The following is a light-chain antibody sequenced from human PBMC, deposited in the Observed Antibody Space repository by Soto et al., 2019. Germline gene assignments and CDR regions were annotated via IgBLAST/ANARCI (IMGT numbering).Light chain of an antibody. CDR2: DAS. CDR3: QHMRT. J-gene: IGKJ1*01. Sequence: DIQMTQSPSTLSASVGDTVTVTCRASQSVSSWLAWYQQKPGKAPKFLIYDASTLESGVPSRFSGSGFGTEFSLTISSLQPDDFGSYYCQHMRTFGQGTKVDIK. CDR1: QSVSSW. V-gene: IGKV1-5*01.